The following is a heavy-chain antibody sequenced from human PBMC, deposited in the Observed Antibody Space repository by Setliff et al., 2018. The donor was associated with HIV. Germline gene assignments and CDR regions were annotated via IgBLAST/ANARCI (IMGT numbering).Heavy chain of an antibody. CDR2: INPNSGDT. J-gene: IGHJ6*03. CDR3: ARATPSIVAAGDYYHFYMDV. CDR1: GYTFTSYD. Sequence: GASVKVSCKASGYTFTSYDINWARQATGQGLEWMGWINPNSGDTGLAPKFQGRVTLTSNTSISTAYMQLSSLTSEDTAVYYCARATPSIVAAGDYYHFYMDVWGKGSTVTVSS. D-gene: IGHD6-13*01. V-gene: IGHV1-8*02.